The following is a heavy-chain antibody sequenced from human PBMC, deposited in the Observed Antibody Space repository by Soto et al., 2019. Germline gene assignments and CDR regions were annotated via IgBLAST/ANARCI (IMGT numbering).Heavy chain of an antibody. CDR3: ARHAYYYDSSGYVFDI. Sequence: SMNVSCRASGDPFCSDTISWVRQAPGQGLEWMGRIIPILGIANYAQKFQGRVTITADKSTSTAYMELSSLRSEDTAVYYCARHAYYYDSSGYVFDIWG. V-gene: IGHV1-69*02. CDR1: GDPFCSDT. D-gene: IGHD3-22*01. CDR2: IIPILGIA. J-gene: IGHJ3*02.